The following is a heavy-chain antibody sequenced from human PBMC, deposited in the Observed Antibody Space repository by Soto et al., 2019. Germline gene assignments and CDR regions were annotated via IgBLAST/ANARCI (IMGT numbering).Heavy chain of an antibody. V-gene: IGHV4-59*01. Sequence: KTSETLSLTCTVSGGSISSYFWSWIRQSPGKGLEWITHIYSSGTTNYNPSLKSRVTISVDTSKNQFSLKLRSVTAADTAVYYCATDYGDYVGAFDIWGQGTMVTVSS. J-gene: IGHJ3*02. CDR3: ATDYGDYVGAFDI. CDR1: GGSISSYF. D-gene: IGHD4-17*01. CDR2: IYSSGTT.